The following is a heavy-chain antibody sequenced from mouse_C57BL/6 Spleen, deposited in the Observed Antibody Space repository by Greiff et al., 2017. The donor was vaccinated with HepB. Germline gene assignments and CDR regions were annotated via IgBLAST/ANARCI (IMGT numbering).Heavy chain of an antibody. CDR1: GYTFTSYW. CDR2: IYPGSGST. J-gene: IGHJ1*03. D-gene: IGHD2-4*01. CDR3: AKPYYDYDVWYFDV. Sequence: QVQLKQPGAELVKPGASVKMSCKASGYTFTSYWITWVKQRPGQGLEWIGDIYPGSGSTNYNEKFKSKATLTVDTSSSTAYMQLSSLTSEDSAVYYCAKPYYDYDVWYFDVWGTGTTVTVSS. V-gene: IGHV1-55*01.